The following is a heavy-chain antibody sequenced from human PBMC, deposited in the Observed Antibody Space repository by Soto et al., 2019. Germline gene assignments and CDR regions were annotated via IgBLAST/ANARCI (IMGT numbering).Heavy chain of an antibody. Sequence: SETLSLTCTVSGGSISSGGCYWSWIRQHPGKGLEWIGYIYYSGSTYYNPSLKSRVTISVDTSKNQFSLKLSSVTAADTAVYYCARVGQLESYYDFWSGYYPPIGFYHYYYYMDVWGKGPTVTVSS. V-gene: IGHV4-31*03. CDR1: GGSISSGGCY. D-gene: IGHD3-3*01. CDR3: ARVGQLESYYDFWSGYYPPIGFYHYYYYMDV. CDR2: IYYSGST. J-gene: IGHJ6*03.